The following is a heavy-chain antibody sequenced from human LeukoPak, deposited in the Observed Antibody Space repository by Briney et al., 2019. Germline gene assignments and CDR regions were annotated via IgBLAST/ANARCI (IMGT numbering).Heavy chain of an antibody. CDR3: AKDGRPYYYDSSGQDPY. V-gene: IGHV3-23*01. D-gene: IGHD3-22*01. CDR1: GFTFSSYA. CDR2: ISGSGGST. Sequence: GVSLRLSCAASGFTFSSYAMSWVRQAPGKGLESVSAISGSGGSTYYADSVKGRFTISRDNSKNTLYLQMNSLRAEDTAVYYCAKDGRPYYYDSSGQDPYWGQGTLVTVSS. J-gene: IGHJ4*02.